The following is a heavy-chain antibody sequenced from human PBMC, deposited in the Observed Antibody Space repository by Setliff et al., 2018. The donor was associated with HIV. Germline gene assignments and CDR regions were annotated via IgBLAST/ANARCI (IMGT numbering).Heavy chain of an antibody. CDR3: ALASIVSTARWNH. D-gene: IGHD1-26*01. V-gene: IGHV1-69*05. CDR1: GGTFSNYA. CDR2: IIPFFGAP. Sequence: SVKVSCKASGGTFSNYAISWVRQAPGQGLEWMGGIIPFFGAPNYAQHFEGRVTMTRDTSISTAYMDLSSLTSDDTAVYYCALASIVSTARWNHWGRGTTVTVSS. J-gene: IGHJ4*02.